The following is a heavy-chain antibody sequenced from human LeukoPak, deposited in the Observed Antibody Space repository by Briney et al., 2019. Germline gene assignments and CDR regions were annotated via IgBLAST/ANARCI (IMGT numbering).Heavy chain of an antibody. CDR1: GFTFSGYW. CDR2: IKQDGSEN. J-gene: IGHJ6*02. CDR3: ARDEMATSYPYYYYGMDV. V-gene: IGHV3-7*01. Sequence: GGSLRLSCAAFGFTFSGYWMSWVRQAPGKGLEWVANIKQDGSENYYVDSVKGRFTISRDNAKNSLYLQMNSLRAEDTAVYYCARDEMATSYPYYYYGMDVWGQGTTVTVSS. D-gene: IGHD5-24*01.